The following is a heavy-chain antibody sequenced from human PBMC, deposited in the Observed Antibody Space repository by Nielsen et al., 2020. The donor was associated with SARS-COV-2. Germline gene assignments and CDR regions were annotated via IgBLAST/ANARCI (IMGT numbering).Heavy chain of an antibody. J-gene: IGHJ4*02. CDR3: AGSYYSNYAIPYYFDY. Sequence: GGSLRLSCAASGFPFSSYEMNWVRQAPGKALEWLSYIGGNGRNIFYADSVKGRFTISRHNSRSTLYLQMNSLRAEDTAVYYCAGSYYSNYAIPYYFDYWGQGTLVTVSS. CDR2: IGGNGRNI. V-gene: IGHV3-48*03. D-gene: IGHD4-11*01. CDR1: GFPFSSYE.